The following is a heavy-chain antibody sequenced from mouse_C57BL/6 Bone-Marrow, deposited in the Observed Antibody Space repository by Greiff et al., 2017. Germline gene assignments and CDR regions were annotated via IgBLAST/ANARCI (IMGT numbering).Heavy chain of an antibody. CDR1: GYTFTSYG. CDR3: ASPYGSSHPH. Sequence: QVQLQQSGAELARPGASVTLSCKASGYTFTSYGISWVKQRTGQGLEWIGEIYPRSGNTYYNEKFKGKATLTADKSYSTAYMELRSLTSEDSAVYFCASPYGSSHPHWGQGTSVTVSS. D-gene: IGHD1-1*01. J-gene: IGHJ4*01. CDR2: IYPRSGNT. V-gene: IGHV1-81*01.